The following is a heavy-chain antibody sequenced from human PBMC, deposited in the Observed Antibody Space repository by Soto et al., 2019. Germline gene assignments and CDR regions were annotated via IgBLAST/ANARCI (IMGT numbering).Heavy chain of an antibody. CDR3: AREVVEITNFIDH. J-gene: IGHJ4*02. CDR2: IYSSGTT. Sequence: WTWIRQYPGKGLEWIGYIYSSGTTFYNPSLKSRVTISMDTSKNQFSLELSSVTAADTAVYYCAREVVEITNFIDHWGQGSLVTVSS. D-gene: IGHD1-1*01. V-gene: IGHV4-31*02.